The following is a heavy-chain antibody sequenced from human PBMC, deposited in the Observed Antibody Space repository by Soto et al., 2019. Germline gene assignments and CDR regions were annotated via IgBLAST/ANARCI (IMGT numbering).Heavy chain of an antibody. CDR3: AREVGATPYYFDY. V-gene: IGHV3-11*01. D-gene: IGHD1-26*01. CDR2: ISTVGTGI. CDR1: GFTFSDYH. J-gene: IGHJ4*02. Sequence: QVQLVESGGGLVKPGGSLRLSCVASGFTFSDYHMSWIRQAPGKGLEWVSSISTVGTGIYYADSVKGRFTISRDNAKNSLFLQIDSLRAEDTAVYYCAREVGATPYYFDYWGQGTLVTVSS.